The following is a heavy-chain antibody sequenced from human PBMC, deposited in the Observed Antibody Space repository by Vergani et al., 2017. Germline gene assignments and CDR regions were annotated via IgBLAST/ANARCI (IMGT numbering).Heavy chain of an antibody. V-gene: IGHV3-30*03. D-gene: IGHD3-10*01. Sequence: QVQLVESGGGVVQPGRSLRLSCAASGFTFSSYGMHWVRQAPGKGLEWVAVISYDGSNKYYADSVKGRFTISRDNAKNSLYLQMNSLRAEDTAVYYCARAILWFGELGYYGMDVWGQGTTVTVSS. J-gene: IGHJ6*02. CDR1: GFTFSSYG. CDR2: ISYDGSNK. CDR3: ARAILWFGELGYYGMDV.